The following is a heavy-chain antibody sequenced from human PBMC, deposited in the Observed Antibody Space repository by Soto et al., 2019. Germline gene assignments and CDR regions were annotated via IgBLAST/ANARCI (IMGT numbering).Heavy chain of an antibody. J-gene: IGHJ5*02. CDR2: ISSSSSYI. CDR1: GFTFSSYS. V-gene: IGHV3-21*01. Sequence: GGSLRLSRAASGFTFSSYSMNWVRQAPGKGLEWVSSISSSSSYIYYADSVKGRFTISRDNAKNSLYLQMNSLRAEDTAVYYCAREAPLNWFDPWGQGTLVTVSS. CDR3: AREAPLNWFDP.